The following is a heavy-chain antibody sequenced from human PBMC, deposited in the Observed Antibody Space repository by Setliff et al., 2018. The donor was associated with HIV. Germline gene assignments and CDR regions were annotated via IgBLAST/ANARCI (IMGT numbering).Heavy chain of an antibody. CDR1: GGSISINSYY. CDR2: IYHGGYT. Sequence: SETLSLTCTVSGGSISINSYYWGWIRQPPGKGLEWIGEIYHGGYTNYNPSLKSRATISVDKSKNHFSLKLTSVTAADTAVYYCARRKSGSSYRFFNYWGLGSLVTVSS. D-gene: IGHD3-16*02. J-gene: IGHJ4*02. CDR3: ARRKSGSSYRFFNY. V-gene: IGHV4-39*07.